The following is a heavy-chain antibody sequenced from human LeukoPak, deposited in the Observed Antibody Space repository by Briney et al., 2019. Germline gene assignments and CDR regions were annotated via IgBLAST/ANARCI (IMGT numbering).Heavy chain of an antibody. D-gene: IGHD3-22*01. CDR3: AKDKDLYYDSSGYAEWYYYYGMDV. CDR2: SSGSGGST. CDR1: GFTVSSYA. Sequence: PGGSLRLSCAASGFTVSSYAMSWVRQAAGKGLEWVSASSGSGGSTYYADSVKGRFTISRDNSKNTLYLQMSSLRAEDTAVYYCAKDKDLYYDSSGYAEWYYYYGMDVWGQGTTVTVSS. V-gene: IGHV3-23*01. J-gene: IGHJ6*02.